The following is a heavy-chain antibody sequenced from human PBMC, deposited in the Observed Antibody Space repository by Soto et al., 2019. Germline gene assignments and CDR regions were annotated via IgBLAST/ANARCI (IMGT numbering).Heavy chain of an antibody. V-gene: IGHV3-33*01. J-gene: IGHJ4*02. CDR2: IWYDGSNK. D-gene: IGHD1-26*01. CDR3: AVAPRGSYYGFDY. Sequence: HPGGSLRLSCAASGFTFSSYGMHWVRQAPGKGLEWVAVIWYDGSNKYYADSVKGRFTISRDNSKNTLYLQMNSLRAEDKAVYYCAVAPRGSYYGFDYWGQGTLVTVSS. CDR1: GFTFSSYG.